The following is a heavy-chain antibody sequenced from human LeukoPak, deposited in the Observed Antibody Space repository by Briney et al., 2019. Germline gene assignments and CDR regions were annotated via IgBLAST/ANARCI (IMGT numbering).Heavy chain of an antibody. CDR2: IKQDESNT. CDR1: GFTFSSYW. V-gene: IGHV3-7*01. Sequence: GGSLRLSCAASGFTFSSYWMSWVRQAPGKGPEWVANIKQDESNTYYVDSVKGRFTISRDNAKNSLYLQMNSLRAEDTAAYYCARDASLYCSGNDCYWAFDRWGQGTLVTVSS. CDR3: ARDASLYCSGNDCYWAFDR. J-gene: IGHJ5*02. D-gene: IGHD2-2*01.